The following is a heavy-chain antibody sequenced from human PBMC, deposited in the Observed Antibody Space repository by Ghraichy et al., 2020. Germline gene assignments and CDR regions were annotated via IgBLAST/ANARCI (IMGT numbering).Heavy chain of an antibody. V-gene: IGHV3-23*01. Sequence: GGSLRLSCAASGFTFSSYAMSWVRQAPGKGLEWVSAISGSGGSTYYADSVKGRFTISRDNSKNTLYLQMNSLRAEDTAVYYCAKGPDYGGNSDYYGMDVWGQGTTVTVSS. CDR1: GFTFSSYA. CDR2: ISGSGGST. CDR3: AKGPDYGGNSDYYGMDV. D-gene: IGHD4-23*01. J-gene: IGHJ6*02.